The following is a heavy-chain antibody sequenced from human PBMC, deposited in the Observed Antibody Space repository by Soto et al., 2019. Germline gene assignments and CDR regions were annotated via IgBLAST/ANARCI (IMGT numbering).Heavy chain of an antibody. V-gene: IGHV3-48*01. J-gene: IGHJ5*02. CDR3: AKCHCGLDWFDP. D-gene: IGHD2-21*01. CDR2: ISSSSSTI. Sequence: GGSLRLSCAASGFTFSSYSMNWVRQAPGKGLEWVSYISSSSSTIYYADSVKGRFTISRDNAKNSLYLQMNSLRAEDTAVYYCAKCHCGLDWFDPWGQGTLVTVYS. CDR1: GFTFSSYS.